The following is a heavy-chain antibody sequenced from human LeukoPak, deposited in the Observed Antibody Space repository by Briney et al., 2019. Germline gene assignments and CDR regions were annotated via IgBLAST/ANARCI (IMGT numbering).Heavy chain of an antibody. V-gene: IGHV3-53*01. CDR3: TRGIGKSWSLDN. Sequence: GGSLRLSCAASGITVSSDYMTWVRQAPGKGLEWVSLIYNSGNTYYADSVRGRFTISRDNSKNTLYLQMNSLRAEDTAMYYCTRGIGKSWSLDNWGQGTLVTVSS. D-gene: IGHD2-15*01. J-gene: IGHJ4*02. CDR2: IYNSGNT. CDR1: GITVSSDY.